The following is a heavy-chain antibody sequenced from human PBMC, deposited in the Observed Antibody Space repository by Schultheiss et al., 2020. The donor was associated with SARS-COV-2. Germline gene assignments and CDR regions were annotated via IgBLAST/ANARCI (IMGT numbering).Heavy chain of an antibody. D-gene: IGHD2-15*01. CDR1: GFPFSSHA. CDR2: ISWNSGSI. Sequence: SLKISCAASGFPFSSHAMHWVRQAPGKGLEWVSGISWNSGSIGYADSVKGRFTISRDNAKNSLYLQMNSLKTEDTAVYYCAKDPANIVVVVPNFDYWGQGTLVTVSS. V-gene: IGHV3-9*01. CDR3: AKDPANIVVVVPNFDY. J-gene: IGHJ4*02.